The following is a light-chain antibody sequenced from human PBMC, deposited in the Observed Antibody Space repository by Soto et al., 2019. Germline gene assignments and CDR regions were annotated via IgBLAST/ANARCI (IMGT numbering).Light chain of an antibody. CDR1: SSVVGRFNF. CDR3: SSYTTRSTYG. CDR2: EVT. J-gene: IGLJ1*01. V-gene: IGLV2-14*01. Sequence: QSALTQPASVSGSPGQSITISCTGTSSVVGRFNFVSWFQQHPGKAPKLLIYEVTKRPSGVSNRFSGSKSGNTASLTISGLQTEDEADYYCSSYTTRSTYGFGTGTKLTVL.